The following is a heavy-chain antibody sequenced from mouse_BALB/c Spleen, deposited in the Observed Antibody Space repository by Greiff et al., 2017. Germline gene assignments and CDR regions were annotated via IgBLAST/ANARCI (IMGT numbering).Heavy chain of an antibody. D-gene: IGHD2-4*01. Sequence: QVQLQQSGAELAKPGASVKMSCKASGYTFTSYWMHWVKQRPGQGLEWIGYINPSTGYTEYNQKFKDKATLTADKSSSTAYMQLSSLTSEDSAVYYCARRASIIITYWYFDVWGAGTTVTVSS. CDR2: INPSTGYT. CDR1: GYTFTSYW. CDR3: ARRASIIITYWYFDV. J-gene: IGHJ1*01. V-gene: IGHV1-7*01.